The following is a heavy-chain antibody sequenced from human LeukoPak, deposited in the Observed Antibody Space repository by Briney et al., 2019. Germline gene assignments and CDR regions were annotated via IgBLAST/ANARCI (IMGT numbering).Heavy chain of an antibody. CDR2: IRSKAYGGTT. D-gene: IGHD6-13*01. CDR3: TRIAAAGLYFDY. CDR1: GFTFGDYA. J-gene: IGHJ4*02. Sequence: GGSLRLSCTASGFTFGDYAMSWFRQAPGKGLEWVGFIRSKAYGGTTEYAASVKGRFTISRDDSKSIAYLQMSSLKTEDTAVYYCTRIAAAGLYFDYWGQGTLVTVSS. V-gene: IGHV3-49*03.